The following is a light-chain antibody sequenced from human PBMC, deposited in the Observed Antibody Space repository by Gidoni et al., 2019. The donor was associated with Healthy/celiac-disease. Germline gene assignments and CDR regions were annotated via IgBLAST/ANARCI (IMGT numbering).Light chain of an antibody. V-gene: IGKV3-15*01. J-gene: IGKJ4*01. CDR3: QQYNNWPLT. CDR1: QSVSSN. CDR2: GAS. Sequence: EIVMKQSPATPSVSPGERATLSCRASQSVSSNLAWYQQKPGQAPRLLIYGASTRATGIPARFSGSGSGTEFTLTISSLQSEDFAVYYCQQYNNWPLTFGGGTKVEIK.